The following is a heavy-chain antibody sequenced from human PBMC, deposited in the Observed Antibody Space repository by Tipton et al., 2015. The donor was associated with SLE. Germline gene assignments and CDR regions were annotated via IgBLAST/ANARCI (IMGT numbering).Heavy chain of an antibody. Sequence: SLRLSCAASGFTFSSSAMSWVRQAPGRGLEWVSAITDSGYSTYYADSVKGRFTISRDNTKNSLYLQLNSLRAEDTAAYSRARALPSYSSGWSPVTGGQGT. V-gene: IGHV3-23*01. D-gene: IGHD3-22*01. CDR2: ITDSGYST. CDR3: ARALPSYSSGWSPVT. J-gene: IGHJ3*01. CDR1: GFTFSSSA.